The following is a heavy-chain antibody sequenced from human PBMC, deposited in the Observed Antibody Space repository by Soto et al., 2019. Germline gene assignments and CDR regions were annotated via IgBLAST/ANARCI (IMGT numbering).Heavy chain of an antibody. CDR3: AKDLSGAAGFDY. V-gene: IGHV3-23*01. Sequence: PGGSLILSCAASGFTFSSYSMSWVRQAPGKGLEWVSAISGSGGSTYYADSVKGRFTISRDNSKNTLYLQMNSLRAEDTAVYYCAKDLSGAAGFDYWGQGTLVTVSS. D-gene: IGHD6-13*01. J-gene: IGHJ4*02. CDR2: ISGSGGST. CDR1: GFTFSSYS.